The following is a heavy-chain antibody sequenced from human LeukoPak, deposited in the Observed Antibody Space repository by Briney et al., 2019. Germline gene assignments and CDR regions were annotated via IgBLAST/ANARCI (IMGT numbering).Heavy chain of an antibody. CDR1: GGTFSSYA. D-gene: IGHD6-13*01. Sequence: SVKVSCKASGGTFSSYAISWVRQAPGQGLEWMGGVIPIFGTANYAQKFQGRVTITADESTSTAYMELSSLRSEDTAVYYCARGGGPSIAAASYWGQGTLVTVSS. J-gene: IGHJ4*02. V-gene: IGHV1-69*13. CDR2: VIPIFGTA. CDR3: ARGGGPSIAAASY.